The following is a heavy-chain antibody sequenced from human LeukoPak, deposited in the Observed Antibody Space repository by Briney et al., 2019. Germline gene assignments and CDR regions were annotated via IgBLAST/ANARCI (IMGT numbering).Heavy chain of an antibody. Sequence: GGSLRLSCAASGFTFSSNGMHWVRQAPGKGLEWVAVIWYDGSNKYYADSVKGRFTISRDNSKNTLYLQMNILRAEDTAVYYCARDRDYAYLDYWGQGTLVTVSS. D-gene: IGHD4-17*01. CDR3: ARDRDYAYLDY. CDR2: IWYDGSNK. J-gene: IGHJ4*02. V-gene: IGHV3-33*01. CDR1: GFTFSSNG.